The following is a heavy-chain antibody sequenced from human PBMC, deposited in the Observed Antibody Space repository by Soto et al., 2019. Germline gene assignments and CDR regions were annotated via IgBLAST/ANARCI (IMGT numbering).Heavy chain of an antibody. CDR3: ARHDGSRSTDY. D-gene: IGHD3-10*01. J-gene: IGHJ4*02. CDR2: IHSGST. Sequence: QVQLQESGPGLVKPSGTLSLTCTVSGGSISSDYWNWIRQPPGKGLEWIGYIHSGSTTYSASLRSRVTISVDTSKNQFSLKLSSVTAADSAVYVGARHDGSRSTDYWGQGTLVTVSS. CDR1: GGSISSDY. V-gene: IGHV4-59*08.